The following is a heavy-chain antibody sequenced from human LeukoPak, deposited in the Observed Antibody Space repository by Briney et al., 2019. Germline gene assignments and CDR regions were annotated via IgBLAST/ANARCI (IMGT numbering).Heavy chain of an antibody. Sequence: AASVKVSCKVSGYTLTELSMHWVRQAPGKGLEWMGGFDPEDGETIYAQKFQGRVTMTEDTSTDTAYMELSSLRSEDTAVYYCATVRPTAWSISSHLPYFYYFDYWGQGILVTVSS. J-gene: IGHJ4*02. D-gene: IGHD6-6*01. CDR1: GYTLTELS. CDR2: FDPEDGET. V-gene: IGHV1-24*01. CDR3: ATVRPTAWSISSHLPYFYYFDY.